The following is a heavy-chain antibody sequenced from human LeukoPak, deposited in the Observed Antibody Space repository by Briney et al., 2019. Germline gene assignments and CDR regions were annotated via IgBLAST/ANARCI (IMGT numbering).Heavy chain of an antibody. CDR3: ARDNGVGFDY. J-gene: IGHJ4*02. CDR2: ISSSSSYI. V-gene: IGHV3-21*01. D-gene: IGHD2-15*01. Sequence: GGSLRLSCAASGFTFSSYSMSWVRQAPGKGLEWVSSISSSSSYIYYADSVKGRFTISGDNAKNSLYLQMNSLRAEDTAVYYCARDNGVGFDYWGQGTLVTVSS. CDR1: GFTFSSYS.